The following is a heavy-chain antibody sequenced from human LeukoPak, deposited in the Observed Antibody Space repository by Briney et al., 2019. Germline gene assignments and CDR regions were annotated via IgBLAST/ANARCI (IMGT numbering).Heavy chain of an antibody. CDR1: GFTFSSYA. CDR2: ISYDGSNK. CDR3: ARGVLGYCSSTSCQERDYYTDV. Sequence: GGSLRLSCAASGFTFSSYAMHWVGQGPGKGLEWVAVISYDGSNKYYADSVKGRFTISRDNSKNTLYLQMNSLRAEDTAVYYCARGVLGYCSSTSCQERDYYTDVCGKGTTATAPS. D-gene: IGHD2-2*01. J-gene: IGHJ6*03. V-gene: IGHV3-30*04.